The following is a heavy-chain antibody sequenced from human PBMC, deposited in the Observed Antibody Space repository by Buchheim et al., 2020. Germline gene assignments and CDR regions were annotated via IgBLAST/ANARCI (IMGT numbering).Heavy chain of an antibody. J-gene: IGHJ6*02. V-gene: IGHV1-46*03. CDR3: ASAYCGSTSCYGVYYYYGMDV. CDR1: GYTFTSYY. Sequence: QVQLVQSGAEVKKPGASVKVSCKASGYTFTSYYMHWVRQAPGQGLEWMGIINPSGGSTSYAQKFQGRVPMTRDTSTSTVYMELSSLRSEETAVYYCASAYCGSTSCYGVYYYYGMDVWGQGTT. D-gene: IGHD2-2*01. CDR2: INPSGGST.